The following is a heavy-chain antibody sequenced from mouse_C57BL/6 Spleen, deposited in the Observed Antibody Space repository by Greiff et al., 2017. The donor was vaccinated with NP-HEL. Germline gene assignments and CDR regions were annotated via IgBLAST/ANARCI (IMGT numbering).Heavy chain of an antibody. CDR1: GFTFSDYG. CDR2: ISSGSSTI. Sequence: EVKLVESGGGLVKPGGSLKLSCAASGFTFSDYGMHWVRQAPEKGLEWVAYISSGSSTIYYADTVKGRFTISRDNAKNTLFLQMTSLRSDDTAMYYCARPPYYDYDVFAYWGQGTLVTVSA. D-gene: IGHD2-4*01. J-gene: IGHJ3*01. V-gene: IGHV5-17*01. CDR3: ARPPYYDYDVFAY.